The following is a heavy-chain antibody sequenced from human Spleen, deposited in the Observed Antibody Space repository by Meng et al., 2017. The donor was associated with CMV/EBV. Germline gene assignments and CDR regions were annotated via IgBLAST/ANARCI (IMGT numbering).Heavy chain of an antibody. Sequence: ASVKVSCKASAYTFTSYYMHWVRQAPGQGLEWMGWINPNSGGTNYAQKFQGRVTMTRDTSISTAYMELSRLRSDDTAVYYCARELTSWEPDYFDYWGQGTLVTVSS. V-gene: IGHV1-2*02. CDR2: INPNSGGT. CDR1: AYTFTSYY. J-gene: IGHJ4*02. D-gene: IGHD1-26*01. CDR3: ARELTSWEPDYFDY.